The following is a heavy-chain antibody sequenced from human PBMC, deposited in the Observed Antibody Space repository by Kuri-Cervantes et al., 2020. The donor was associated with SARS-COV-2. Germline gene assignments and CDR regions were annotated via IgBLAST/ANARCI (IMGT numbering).Heavy chain of an antibody. CDR3: AKSPKTGITIFGVVINYYYMDV. Sequence: GESLKISCTASGFIFSDYYMTWIRQAPGKGLEYVSAISSNGGSTYYADSVKGRFTISRDNSKNTLYLQMNSLRAEDTAVYYCAKSPKTGITIFGVVINYYYMDVWGKGTTVTVSS. V-gene: IGHV3-64*04. J-gene: IGHJ6*03. CDR1: GFIFSDYY. CDR2: ISSNGGST. D-gene: IGHD3-3*01.